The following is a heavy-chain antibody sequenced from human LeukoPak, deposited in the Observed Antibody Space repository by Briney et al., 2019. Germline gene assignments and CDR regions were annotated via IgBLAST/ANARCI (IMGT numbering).Heavy chain of an antibody. CDR1: GGSFSGYY. CDR2: IYHSGST. J-gene: IGHJ3*02. Sequence: SETLSLTCAVYGGSFSGYYWSWIRQPPGKGLEWIGEIYHSGSTNYNPSLKSRVTISVDTSKNHFSLKLSSVTTADTAVYYCARGWGYCSSTSCLGAFDIWGQGTMVTVSS. V-gene: IGHV4-34*01. D-gene: IGHD2-2*01. CDR3: ARGWGYCSSTSCLGAFDI.